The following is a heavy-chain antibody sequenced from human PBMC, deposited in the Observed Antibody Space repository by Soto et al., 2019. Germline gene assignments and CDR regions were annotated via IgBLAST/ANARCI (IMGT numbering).Heavy chain of an antibody. D-gene: IGHD2-2*02. CDR2: IIPIFGTA. CDR3: AREGLVVPAAIVPSPNWFDP. CDR1: GGTFSSYA. J-gene: IGHJ5*02. V-gene: IGHV1-69*13. Sequence: SVKVSCKASGGTFSSYAISWVRQAPGQGLEWMGGIIPIFGTANYAQKFQGRVTITADESTSTAYMELSSLRSEDTAVYYCAREGLVVPAAIVPSPNWFDPWGQGTLVTVSS.